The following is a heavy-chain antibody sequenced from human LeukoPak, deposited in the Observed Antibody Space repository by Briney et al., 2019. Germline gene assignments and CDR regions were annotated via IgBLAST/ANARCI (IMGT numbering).Heavy chain of an antibody. V-gene: IGHV4-38-2*02. CDR3: AREGPEVGGFDMDA. CDR1: GYSISSGYY. Sequence: SETLSLTCTVSGYSISSGYYWGWMRQPPGKGLEWIGSIYHSGSTYYNPSLKSRVTISVDTSKNQFSLKLSSVTAADTAVYYCAREGPEVGGFDMDAWGKGTTVTVSS. J-gene: IGHJ6*03. CDR2: IYHSGST. D-gene: IGHD3-10*01.